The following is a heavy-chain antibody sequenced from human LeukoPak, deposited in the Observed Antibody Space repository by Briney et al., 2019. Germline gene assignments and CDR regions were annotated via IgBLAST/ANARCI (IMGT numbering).Heavy chain of an antibody. Sequence: PSETLSFTCTVSGGSIRGYYWSWIRQPPGKGLEWIGEINHSGSTNYNPSLKSRVTISVDTSKNQFSLKLSSVTAADTAVYYCARVGAVAGVDYWGQGTLVTVSS. J-gene: IGHJ4*02. D-gene: IGHD6-19*01. CDR3: ARVGAVAGVDY. CDR1: GGSIRGYY. CDR2: INHSGST. V-gene: IGHV4-34*01.